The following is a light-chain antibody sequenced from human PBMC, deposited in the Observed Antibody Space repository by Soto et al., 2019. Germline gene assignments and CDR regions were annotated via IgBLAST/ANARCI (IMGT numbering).Light chain of an antibody. CDR1: QSVSSSS. J-gene: IGKJ5*01. CDR3: QQYGSSPTIT. CDR2: DAS. Sequence: EIVLTQSPGTLSLSPVERATLSCRASQSVSSSSLAWYQQKPGQAPRLLIFDASTRATGIPARFSGSGSGTDFTLTISRLEPEDFAVYYCQQYGSSPTITFGQGTRLEIK. V-gene: IGKV3-20*01.